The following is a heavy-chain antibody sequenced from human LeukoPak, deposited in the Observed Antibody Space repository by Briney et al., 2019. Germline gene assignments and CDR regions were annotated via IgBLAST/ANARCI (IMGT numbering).Heavy chain of an antibody. D-gene: IGHD4-23*01. CDR1: GYSISSGYY. CDR2: IYHSGNT. Sequence: SETLSLTCTVSGYSISSGYYWGWIRQPPGKGLEWIGTIYHSGNTYYSASLKSRVTISVDTSKNQFSLNLNSVTAADTAVYYCARLNSPFDQWGQGTLVTVSS. J-gene: IGHJ4*02. V-gene: IGHV4-38-2*02. CDR3: ARLNSPFDQ.